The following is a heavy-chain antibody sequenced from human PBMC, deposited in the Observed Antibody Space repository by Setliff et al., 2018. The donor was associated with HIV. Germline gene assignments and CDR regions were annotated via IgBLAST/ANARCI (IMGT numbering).Heavy chain of an antibody. V-gene: IGHV4-34*01. CDR1: GGSFSGYY. D-gene: IGHD2-8*01. Sequence: SETLSLTCAVYGGSFSGYYWSWIRQPPKKGLEWIGEVNHDENTNYNPSLKSRVTISVDTSKNQFSLKLSSVTAADTAVYYCARDLMAPDRYFDYWGQGTLVTVSS. CDR3: ARDLMAPDRYFDY. CDR2: VNHDENT. J-gene: IGHJ4*02.